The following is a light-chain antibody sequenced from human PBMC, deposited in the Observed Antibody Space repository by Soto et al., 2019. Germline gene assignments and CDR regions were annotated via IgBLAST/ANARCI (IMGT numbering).Light chain of an antibody. Sequence: EIVMTQSPATLSVSPRERATLSCRASQSVSSNLAWYQQKPGQAPRLLIYGASTRATGIPAWFSGSGSWTEFTLTISSLQSEDFAVYYCQQYNNWRTWTFGQGTKVEIK. J-gene: IGKJ1*01. V-gene: IGKV3-15*01. CDR3: QQYNNWRTWT. CDR1: QSVSSN. CDR2: GAS.